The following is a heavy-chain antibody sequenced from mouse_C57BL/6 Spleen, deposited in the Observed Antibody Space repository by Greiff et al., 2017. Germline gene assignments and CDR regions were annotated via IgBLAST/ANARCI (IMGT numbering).Heavy chain of an antibody. CDR3: ARGGLANWDPYFDY. V-gene: IGHV1-47*01. D-gene: IGHD4-1*01. Sequence: QVQLKESGAELVKPGASVKMSCKASGYTFTTYPIEWMKQNHGKSLEWIGNFHPYNDDTKYNEKFKGKATLTVEKSSSTVYLELSRLTSDDSAVYYCARGGLANWDPYFDYWGQGTTLTVSS. CDR1: GYTFTTYP. CDR2: FHPYNDDT. J-gene: IGHJ2*01.